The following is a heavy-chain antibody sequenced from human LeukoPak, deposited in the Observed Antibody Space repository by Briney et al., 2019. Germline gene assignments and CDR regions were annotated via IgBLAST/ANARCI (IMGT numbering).Heavy chain of an antibody. CDR1: GFTFSSYS. D-gene: IGHD6-6*01. V-gene: IGHV3-21*01. CDR2: ISSSSSYI. J-gene: IGHJ4*02. CDR3: ATLRGGSSSGFDY. Sequence: AGGSLRLSCAASGFTFSSYSMNWARQAPGKGLEWVSSISSSSSYIYYADSVKGRFTISRDNAKNSLYLQMNSLRAEDTAVYYCATLRGGSSSGFDYWGQGTLVTVSS.